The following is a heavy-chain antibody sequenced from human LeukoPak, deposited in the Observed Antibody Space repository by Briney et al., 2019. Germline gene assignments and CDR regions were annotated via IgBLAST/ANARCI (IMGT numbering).Heavy chain of an antibody. J-gene: IGHJ4*02. V-gene: IGHV5-51*01. Sequence: GESLKISCKGSGYGFNSYWIGRVRQMPGKGLEWMGVIYGGDSETRYSPSFQGHVTISADKSIWTAYLQWSSLKASDTAMYYCARLSEELEAHFDFWGQGTPVNVSS. D-gene: IGHD6-13*01. CDR1: GYGFNSYW. CDR3: ARLSEELEAHFDF. CDR2: IYGGDSET.